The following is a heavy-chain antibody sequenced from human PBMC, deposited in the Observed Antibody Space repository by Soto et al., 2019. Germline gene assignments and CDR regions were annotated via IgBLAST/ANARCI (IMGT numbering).Heavy chain of an antibody. CDR3: ARGLYSYEPSFFHY. Sequence: SETLSLTCTVSGGSISSGDYYWSWIRQPPGKGLEWIGYIYYSGSTYYNPSLKSRVTISVDTSKNQFSLKLSSVTAADTAVYYCARGLYSYEPSFFHYWGQGTMATVYS. CDR1: GGSISSGDYY. D-gene: IGHD5-18*01. CDR2: IYYSGST. J-gene: IGHJ4*02. V-gene: IGHV4-30-4*01.